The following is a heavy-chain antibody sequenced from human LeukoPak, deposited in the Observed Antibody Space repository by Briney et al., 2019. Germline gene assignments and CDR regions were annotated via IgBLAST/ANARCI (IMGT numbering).Heavy chain of an antibody. CDR1: GYTFTSYD. Sequence: GASVKVSCKASGYTFTSYDINWVRQATGQGLEWMGWMNPNSGNTGYAQKFQGRVTMTRNTSISTAYMELSSLRSEDTAVYYCARDMRIVATISGGYWGQGTLVTVSS. D-gene: IGHD5-12*01. V-gene: IGHV1-8*01. J-gene: IGHJ4*02. CDR2: MNPNSGNT. CDR3: ARDMRIVATISGGY.